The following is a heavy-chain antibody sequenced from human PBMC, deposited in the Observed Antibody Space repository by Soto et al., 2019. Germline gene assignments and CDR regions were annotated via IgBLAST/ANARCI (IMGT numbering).Heavy chain of an antibody. CDR3: ARRRYYYDSSGYYYFDY. CDR1: GYSFTSYW. Sequence: GESLKISCKGSGYSFTSYWISWVRQMPGKGLEWMGRIDPSDSYTNYSPSFQGHATISADRSISTAYLQWSSLKASDTAMYYCARRRYYYDSSGYYYFDYWGQGTLVTVSS. CDR2: IDPSDSYT. D-gene: IGHD3-22*01. V-gene: IGHV5-10-1*01. J-gene: IGHJ4*02.